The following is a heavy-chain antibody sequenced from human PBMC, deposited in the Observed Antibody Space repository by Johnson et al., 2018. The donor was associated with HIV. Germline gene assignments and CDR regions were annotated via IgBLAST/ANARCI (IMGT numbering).Heavy chain of an antibody. Sequence: QMQLVESGGGLVQPGGSLRLSCAASGFTVSSYYMSWIRQAPGKGLEWVSYISSSGSTIYYADSVKGRFTISRDNSKNTLYLQMNSLRAEDTAVYYCARDMEAYCSGGSCYYAAFDIWGQGTLVTVSS. CDR2: ISSSGSTI. J-gene: IGHJ3*02. CDR3: ARDMEAYCSGGSCYYAAFDI. D-gene: IGHD2-15*01. CDR1: GFTVSSYY. V-gene: IGHV3-11*04.